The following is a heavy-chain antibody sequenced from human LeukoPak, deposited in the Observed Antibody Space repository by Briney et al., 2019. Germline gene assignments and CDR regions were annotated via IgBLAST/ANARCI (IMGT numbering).Heavy chain of an antibody. Sequence: PSETLSVTCTVSGGSISSYYWSWIRQPPGKGLEWIGYIYYSGSTNYNPSLKSRVTISVDTSKNQFSLKLSSVTAADTAVYYCARDTQYDFWSRGGYGMDVWGQGTTVTVSS. V-gene: IGHV4-59*01. CDR2: IYYSGST. J-gene: IGHJ6*02. CDR3: ARDTQYDFWSRGGYGMDV. CDR1: GGSISSYY. D-gene: IGHD3-3*01.